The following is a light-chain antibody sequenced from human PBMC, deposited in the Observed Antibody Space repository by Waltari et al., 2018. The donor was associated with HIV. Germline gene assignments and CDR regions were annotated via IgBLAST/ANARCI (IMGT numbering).Light chain of an antibody. CDR2: AAS. V-gene: IGKV1-39*01. J-gene: IGKJ5*01. Sequence: IQMTQSPSSLSASGGDRRTMTCRARQRISSYLNWYQQKPGKTPKLLIYAASSLQSGAPSRFSGSGSGTDFTLTISSLQPEDFATYYCQQSYSTPLITFGQGTRLEIK. CDR3: QQSYSTPLIT. CDR1: QRISSY.